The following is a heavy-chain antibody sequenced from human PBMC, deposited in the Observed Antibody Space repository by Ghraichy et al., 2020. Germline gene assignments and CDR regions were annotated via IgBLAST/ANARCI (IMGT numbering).Heavy chain of an antibody. V-gene: IGHV3-23*01. CDR3: AKVYNDYGDYVGRPIYYFDY. CDR1: GFTFSSYA. Sequence: GGSLRLSCAASGFTFSSYAMSWVRQAPGKGLEWVSAISGSGGSTYYADSVKGRFTISRDNSKNTLYLQMNSLRAEDTAVYYCAKVYNDYGDYVGRPIYYFDYWGQGTLVTVS. J-gene: IGHJ4*02. D-gene: IGHD4-17*01. CDR2: ISGSGGST.